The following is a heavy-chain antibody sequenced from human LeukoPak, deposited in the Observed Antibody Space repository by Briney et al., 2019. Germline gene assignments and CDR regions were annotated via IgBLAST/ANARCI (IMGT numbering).Heavy chain of an antibody. CDR3: ARAPAFGFGELQRRFDY. CDR2: IYTSGST. J-gene: IGHJ4*02. CDR1: GGSISSGSYY. D-gene: IGHD3-10*01. Sequence: PSQTLSLTCTVSGGSISSGSYYWRWLRQPAGTGLEWIGRIYTSGSTNYNPSLKSRVTISVDTSKNQFSLKLSSVTAADTAVYYCARAPAFGFGELQRRFDYWGQGTLVTVSS. V-gene: IGHV4-61*02.